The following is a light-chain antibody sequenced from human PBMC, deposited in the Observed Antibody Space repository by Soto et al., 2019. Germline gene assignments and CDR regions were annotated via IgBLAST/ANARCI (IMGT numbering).Light chain of an antibody. V-gene: IGKV1-5*03. CDR1: QMISSW. CDR2: KAS. J-gene: IGKJ1*01. CDR3: KKYNSYWK. Sequence: DIQMAQAPSTLSASVGDIVTITWRASQMISSWLAWYQQKPGKAPTLLIYKASSLESGGPSRFSGSGSGTEFTLTISSLQPDDFATYYCKKYNSYWKFGQGTKVDIK.